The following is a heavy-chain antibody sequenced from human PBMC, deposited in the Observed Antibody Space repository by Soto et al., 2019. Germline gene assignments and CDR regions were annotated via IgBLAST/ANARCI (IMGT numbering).Heavy chain of an antibody. CDR2: IYTSGST. D-gene: IGHD3-10*01. Sequence: QLQLQESGPGLVKPSETLSLTCTVSGGSISSSSYYWGWIRQPPGKGLEWIGSIYTSGSTNYNPSLKSRVTMSVDTSKNQFSLKLSSVTAADTAVYYCARDRDYYGSGSYTWFDPWGQGTLVTVSS. CDR3: ARDRDYYGSGSYTWFDP. V-gene: IGHV4-39*07. J-gene: IGHJ5*02. CDR1: GGSISSSSYY.